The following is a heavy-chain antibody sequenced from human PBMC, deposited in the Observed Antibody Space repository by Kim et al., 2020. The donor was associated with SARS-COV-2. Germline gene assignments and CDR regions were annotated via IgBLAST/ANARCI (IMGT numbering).Heavy chain of an antibody. CDR2: IYYTGST. CDR3: ATYGGNSGFDN. V-gene: IGHV4-59*13. Sequence: SETLSLTCSVSGVSISRYFWSWIRQPPGKGLEWIGYIYYTGSTNYNPSLKGRVTISLDTPKNQVSLILNSVTAADTAVYYCATYGGNSGFDNWGQGTLVTVSS. CDR1: GVSISRYF. D-gene: IGHD4-17*01. J-gene: IGHJ4*02.